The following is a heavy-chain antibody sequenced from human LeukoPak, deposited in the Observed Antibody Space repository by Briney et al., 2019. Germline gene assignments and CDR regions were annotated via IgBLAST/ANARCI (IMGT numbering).Heavy chain of an antibody. CDR2: IYYSGST. Sequence: NPSETLPLTCTVSGGSISSSSYYWGWIRQPPGKGLEWIGSIYYSGSTYYNPSLKSRVTISVDTSKNQFSLKLSSVTAADTAVYYCARRYCSGGSCYSDNWFDPWGQGTLVTVSS. V-gene: IGHV4-39*01. CDR3: ARRYCSGGSCYSDNWFDP. CDR1: GGSISSSSYY. D-gene: IGHD2-15*01. J-gene: IGHJ5*02.